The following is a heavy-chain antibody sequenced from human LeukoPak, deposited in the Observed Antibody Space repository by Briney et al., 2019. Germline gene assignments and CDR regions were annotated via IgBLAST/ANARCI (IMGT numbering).Heavy chain of an antibody. CDR1: GGSISSSNW. CDR2: IYHSVST. V-gene: IGHV4-4*02. D-gene: IGHD4-17*01. CDR3: ARTTVTPTDAFDI. J-gene: IGHJ3*02. Sequence: SGTLSLTCAVSGGSISSSNWWSWVRQPPGKGLEWIGEIYHSVSTIYNPSLKSRVNISVDKSKNQFSVKLHSVTAADRAVFYCARTTVTPTDAFDIWGQGTMVTVSS.